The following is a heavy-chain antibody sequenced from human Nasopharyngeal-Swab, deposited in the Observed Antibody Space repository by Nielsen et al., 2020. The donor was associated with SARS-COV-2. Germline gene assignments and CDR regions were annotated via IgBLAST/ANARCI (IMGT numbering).Heavy chain of an antibody. Sequence: GESLKISCVASGFSFSSYAMHWVRQAPGKGLEWVSTIFGSGSNTYYADSVKGRFTISRDNSKNTLYLQMNSLRAEDTAVYYCAKDPSYSYDWFDPWGQGTLVTVSS. V-gene: IGHV3-23*01. J-gene: IGHJ5*02. CDR2: IFGSGSNT. D-gene: IGHD1-26*01. CDR3: AKDPSYSYDWFDP. CDR1: GFSFSSYA.